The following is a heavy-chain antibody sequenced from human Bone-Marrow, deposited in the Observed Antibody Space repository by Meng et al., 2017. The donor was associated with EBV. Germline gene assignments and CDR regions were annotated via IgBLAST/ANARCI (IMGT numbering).Heavy chain of an antibody. CDR2: ISAYNGNT. V-gene: IGHV1-18*01. Sequence: QVQLVQSGAEVKKPGXSVKVACXASGYTFTSYGISWVRQAPGQGLEWMGWISAYNGNTNYAQKLQGRVTMTTDTSTSTAYMELRSLRSDDTAVYYCARAYYDILTGYYRFPFDYWGQGTLVTVSS. J-gene: IGHJ4*02. D-gene: IGHD3-9*01. CDR3: ARAYYDILTGYYRFPFDY. CDR1: GYTFTSYG.